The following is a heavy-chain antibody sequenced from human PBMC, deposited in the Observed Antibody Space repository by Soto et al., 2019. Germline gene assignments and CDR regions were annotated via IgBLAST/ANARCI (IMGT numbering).Heavy chain of an antibody. CDR3: ARGQRFSDSFDP. D-gene: IGHD3-3*01. V-gene: IGHV4-4*07. J-gene: IGHJ5*02. Sequence: PSETLSLTCTVSGGAISGYYWTWVRQPAGKGLEWIVRIYSSGGTKYNPSLKRRVDMSLDMSKNQFSLRLSSVTAADTAVYYCARGQRFSDSFDPWGQGTLVTVSS. CDR1: GGAISGYY. CDR2: IYSSGGT.